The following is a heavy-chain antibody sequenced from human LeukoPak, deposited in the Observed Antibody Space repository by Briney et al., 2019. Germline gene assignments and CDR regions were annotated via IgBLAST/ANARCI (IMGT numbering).Heavy chain of an antibody. CDR2: ISDSGST. CDR3: RVYSGGWFEDY. D-gene: IGHD6-19*01. J-gene: IGHJ4*02. Sequence: PSETLSLTCDVSVDSISSGYYWGWIRQLPGKGLEWIGSISDSGSTYYNPSLKTRVTISLHTSKNRFSLKVRSVTAADTAVYYCRVYSGGWFEDYWGQGTQVTVSS. CDR1: VDSISSGYY. V-gene: IGHV4-38-2*01.